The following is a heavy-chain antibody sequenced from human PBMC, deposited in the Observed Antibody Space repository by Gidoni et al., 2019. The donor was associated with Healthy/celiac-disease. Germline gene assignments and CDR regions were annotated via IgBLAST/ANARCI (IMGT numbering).Heavy chain of an antibody. CDR1: GFTFSSYA. CDR3: AKDLDYYDSSGDAFDI. CDR2: ISGSGGST. Sequence: EVQLLESGGGLVQPGGSLRLSCAASGFTFSSYAMSWVRQATGKGLEWGSAISGSGGSTYYADSVKGRFTISRDNSKNTLYLQMNRLRAEDTAVYYCAKDLDYYDSSGDAFDIWGQGTMVTVSS. J-gene: IGHJ3*02. D-gene: IGHD3-22*01. V-gene: IGHV3-23*01.